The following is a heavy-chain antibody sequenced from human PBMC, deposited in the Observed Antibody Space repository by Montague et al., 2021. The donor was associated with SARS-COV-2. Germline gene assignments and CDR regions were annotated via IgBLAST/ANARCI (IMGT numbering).Heavy chain of an antibody. V-gene: IGHV4-34*01. CDR2: INHSGST. D-gene: IGHD2-2*01. Sequence: SETLSLTCAVYGGSFSSYYWSWIRQPPGKGLEWIGEINHSGSTNYNPSLKSRVTISMDTSKNQFSLKLSSVTAADTAVYYCARLHCSSTSCYYLFFAETSHFDYWGQGTLVTVSS. CDR3: ARLHCSSTSCYYLFFAETSHFDY. CDR1: GGSFSSYY. J-gene: IGHJ4*02.